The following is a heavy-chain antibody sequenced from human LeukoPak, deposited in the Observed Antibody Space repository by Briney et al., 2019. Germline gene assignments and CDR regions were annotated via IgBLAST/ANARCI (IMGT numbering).Heavy chain of an antibody. D-gene: IGHD4-17*01. CDR1: GYTFTSYY. Sequence: ASVKVSCTASGYTFTSYYMHWVRQAPGQGLELVGIINPSGGSTSYAQKFQGRVTMTRDTSTSTVYMELSSLRSEDTAVYYCARDPTTTGNDYWGQGTLVTVSS. CDR2: INPSGGST. CDR3: ARDPTTTGNDY. J-gene: IGHJ4*02. V-gene: IGHV1-46*01.